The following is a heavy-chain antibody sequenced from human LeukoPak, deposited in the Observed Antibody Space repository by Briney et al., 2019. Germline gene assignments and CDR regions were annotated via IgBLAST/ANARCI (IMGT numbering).Heavy chain of an antibody. V-gene: IGHV3-30*02. J-gene: IGHJ6*03. CDR2: IRYDGTNK. CDR3: ARDRIDYMDV. CDR1: GFTFSSYG. Sequence: SGGSLRLSCAASGFTFSSYGMHWVRQAPGKGLEWVAFIRYDGTNKYYADSVKGRFTISRDNSKNTLYLQMNSLRAEDTAVYYCARDRIDYMDVWGKGTAVTVSS.